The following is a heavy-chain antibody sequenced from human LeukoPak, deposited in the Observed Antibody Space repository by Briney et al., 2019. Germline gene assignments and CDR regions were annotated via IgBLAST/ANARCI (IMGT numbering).Heavy chain of an antibody. D-gene: IGHD5-18*01. V-gene: IGHV1-46*01. CDR3: ARMSKPGYSYGHFDY. Sequence: GASVRVSCKASGYTFTSYYMHWVRRAPGQGLEWMGIINPSGGSTSYAQKFQGRVTMTRDMSTSTVYMELSSLRSEDTAVYYCARMSKPGYSYGHFDYWGQGTLVTVSS. CDR1: GYTFTSYY. J-gene: IGHJ4*02. CDR2: INPSGGST.